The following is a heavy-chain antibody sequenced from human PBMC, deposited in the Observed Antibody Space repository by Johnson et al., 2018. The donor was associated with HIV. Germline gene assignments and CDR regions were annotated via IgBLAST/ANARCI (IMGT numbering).Heavy chain of an antibody. Sequence: VQLVDSGGGVVQPGRSLRLSCAASGFTFSSYAMHWVRQAPGKGLAWVAVISYDGSNKYYADSVKGRFTISRDNSKNTLYLQMNSLRAEDTAVYYCAREGSPSDAFDIWGQGTMVTVSS. CDR2: ISYDGSNK. CDR3: AREGSPSDAFDI. V-gene: IGHV3-30*04. CDR1: GFTFSSYA. J-gene: IGHJ3*02.